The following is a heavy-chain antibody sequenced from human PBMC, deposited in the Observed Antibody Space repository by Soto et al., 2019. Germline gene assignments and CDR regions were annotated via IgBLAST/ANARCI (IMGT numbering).Heavy chain of an antibody. V-gene: IGHV3-74*01. D-gene: IGHD3-16*01. CDR2: VGSDGRGA. CDR3: TSDTFGLRDT. J-gene: IGHJ5*02. CDR1: GFTFSNYW. Sequence: EVQLVESGGGLVQPGGSVRLSCAASGFTFSNYWMHWVRQTPGKGLVWVSRVGSDGRGATYADSVKGRFTISRDNAKNTLYLQMDSLSAEDTAIYYCTSDTFGLRDTWGQGTLVTVSS.